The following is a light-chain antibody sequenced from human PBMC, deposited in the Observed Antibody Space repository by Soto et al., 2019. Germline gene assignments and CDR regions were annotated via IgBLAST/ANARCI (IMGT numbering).Light chain of an antibody. J-gene: IGLJ1*01. CDR3: GSWDSSLCAFV. V-gene: IGLV1-51*01. CDR1: SSKIGSNS. CDR2: DDD. Sequence: QSVLTQPPSVSAAPGQKVTISCSGSSSKIGSNSVSWYQQLQRTDPKLLIYDDDTQTSAIPHRLSASTSGTSATPGTPAFRSGDEADYYCGSWDSSLCAFVFATGAKV.